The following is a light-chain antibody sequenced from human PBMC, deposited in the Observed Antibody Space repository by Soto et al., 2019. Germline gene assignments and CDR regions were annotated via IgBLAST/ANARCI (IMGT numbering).Light chain of an antibody. J-gene: IGKJ4*01. CDR2: DAS. V-gene: IGKV1-13*02. Sequence: AIQLTQSPSSLSASVGDRVTITCRASQGISSALAWYQQKPGKAPKLLIYDASSLESGVPSRFSGSGSGTDFTLTISSLQSEDFATYYCQQLKTFGGGTKVEIK. CDR1: QGISSA. CDR3: QQLKT.